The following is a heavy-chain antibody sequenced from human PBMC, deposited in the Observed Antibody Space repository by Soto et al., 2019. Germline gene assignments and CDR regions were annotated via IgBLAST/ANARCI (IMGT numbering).Heavy chain of an antibody. CDR2: VHHSWGS. CDR1: GGSISSYY. D-gene: IGHD3-10*01. J-gene: IGHJ6*02. Sequence: QVQLQESGPGLVKPSETLSLSCTVSGGSISSYYWSWFRQSPGKRMEWIGYVHHSWGSSYNPSLQSRVAISLDTSKSQFPLKVTSVTATDTAVYYCARQGFGPLHGLVEVWGQGTTVTVSS. V-gene: IGHV4-59*08. CDR3: ARQGFGPLHGLVEV.